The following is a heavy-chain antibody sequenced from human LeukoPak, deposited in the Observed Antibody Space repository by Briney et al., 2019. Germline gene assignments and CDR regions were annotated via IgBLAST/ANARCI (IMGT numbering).Heavy chain of an antibody. CDR1: GFTFSSYS. Sequence: GGSLRLSCAASGFTFSSYSMNWVRQAPGKGLEWVSYISSSSSTIYYADSVKGRFTISRDNAKNSLYLQMNSLSAEDTAVYYCARDSGFSGTQRGEYWGQGTLVTVSS. CDR2: ISSSSSTI. D-gene: IGHD3/OR15-3a*01. J-gene: IGHJ4*02. CDR3: ARDSGFSGTQRGEY. V-gene: IGHV3-48*01.